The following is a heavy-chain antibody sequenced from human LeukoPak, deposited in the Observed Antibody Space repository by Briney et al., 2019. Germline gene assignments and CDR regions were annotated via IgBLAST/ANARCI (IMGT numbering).Heavy chain of an antibody. Sequence: PSETLSLTCAVSGGSISSGGYSWSWIRQPPGKGLEWIGYIYYSGSTYYNPSLKSRVTISVDTSKNQFSLKLSSVTAADTAVYYCARDSADWLLPFRAFDIWGQGTMVTVSS. J-gene: IGHJ3*02. V-gene: IGHV4-30-4*07. CDR2: IYYSGST. CDR1: GGSISSGGYS. CDR3: ARDSADWLLPFRAFDI. D-gene: IGHD3-9*01.